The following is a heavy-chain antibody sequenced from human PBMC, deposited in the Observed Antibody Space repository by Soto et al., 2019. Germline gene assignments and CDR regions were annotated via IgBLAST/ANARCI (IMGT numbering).Heavy chain of an antibody. CDR3: ATDRQPDGLWPFDH. Sequence: EVQLLESGGGLVQPGGSLRLSCAASGFTFSTYAMSWVRQAPGKGLEWVSGLFGNGGGISYADSVKGRFTISRDNSNNMLYLQMHSLRVEDTAVYYCATDRQPDGLWPFDHWGQGTLVTVSS. D-gene: IGHD2-8*01. CDR1: GFTFSTYA. J-gene: IGHJ4*02. V-gene: IGHV3-23*01. CDR2: LFGNGGGI.